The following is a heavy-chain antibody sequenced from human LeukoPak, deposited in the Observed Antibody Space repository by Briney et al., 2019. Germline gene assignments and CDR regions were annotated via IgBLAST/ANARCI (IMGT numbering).Heavy chain of an antibody. CDR1: GYTFTRYG. D-gene: IGHD3-9*01. V-gene: IGHV1-18*01. J-gene: IGHJ4*02. Sequence: ASVTVSFKASGYTFTRYGISWVRQAPGQGREWMGWISGYNGNTNYAQKVQGRVTMTTDTSTSTAYMELRSLRSGDTAVYYCGRCGAYYDFLTGYYPFDYWGQGTLVTVSS. CDR2: ISGYNGNT. CDR3: GRCGAYYDFLTGYYPFDY.